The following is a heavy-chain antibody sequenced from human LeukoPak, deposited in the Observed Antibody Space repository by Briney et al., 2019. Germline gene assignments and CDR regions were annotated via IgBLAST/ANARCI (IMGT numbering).Heavy chain of an antibody. J-gene: IGHJ4*02. CDR3: ARDRTTVATNKRLDY. CDR1: GGTFSSYA. D-gene: IGHD4-23*01. CDR2: MNPNSGNT. Sequence: VASVKVSCKASGGTFSSYAISWARQATGQGLEWMGWMNPNSGNTGYAQKFQGRVTMTRNTSISTAYMELSSLRSEDTAVYYCARDRTTVATNKRLDYWGQGTLVTVSS. V-gene: IGHV1-8*02.